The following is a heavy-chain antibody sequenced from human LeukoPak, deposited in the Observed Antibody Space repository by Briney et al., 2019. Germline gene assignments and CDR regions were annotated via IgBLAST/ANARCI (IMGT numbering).Heavy chain of an antibody. CDR3: ARLQYSYGLFDY. J-gene: IGHJ4*02. D-gene: IGHD5-18*01. CDR1: GGSISSGGYY. Sequence: PSQTLSLTCTVSGGSISSGGYYWSWIRQPPGKGLEWIGYIYYSGSTNYNPSLKSRVTISVDTSKNQFSLKLCSVTAADTAVYYCARLQYSYGLFDYWGQGTLVTVSS. CDR2: IYYSGST. V-gene: IGHV4-61*08.